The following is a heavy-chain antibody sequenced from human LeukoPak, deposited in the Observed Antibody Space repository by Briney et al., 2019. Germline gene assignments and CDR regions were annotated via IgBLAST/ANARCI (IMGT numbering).Heavy chain of an antibody. CDR3: ARGQAAAGSTDY. J-gene: IGHJ4*02. CDR1: GYTFTSYY. CDR2: MNPSSGNT. D-gene: IGHD6-13*01. Sequence: ASVKVSCKASGYTFTSYYMHWVRQAPGQGLEWPGWMNPSSGNTGYAQRFQGRVTMTRNTSISTAYMELSSLRSEDTAVYYCARGQAAAGSTDYWGQGTLVTVSS. V-gene: IGHV1-8*02.